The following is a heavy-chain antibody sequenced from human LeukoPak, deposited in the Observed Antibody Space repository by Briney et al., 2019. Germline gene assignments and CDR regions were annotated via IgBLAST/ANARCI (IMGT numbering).Heavy chain of an antibody. CDR3: ARDDNWNDKPFDL. Sequence: GGSLRLSCTASGFTFSFYMMNWVRQAPGKGLEWVSSISSPHIYYADSLRGRFTVSRDNAKSSLYLQMNNLTAEDTAVYYCARDDNWNDKPFDLWGQGTLVTVSS. V-gene: IGHV3-21*01. CDR2: ISSPHI. D-gene: IGHD1-20*01. CDR1: GFTFSFYM. J-gene: IGHJ4*02.